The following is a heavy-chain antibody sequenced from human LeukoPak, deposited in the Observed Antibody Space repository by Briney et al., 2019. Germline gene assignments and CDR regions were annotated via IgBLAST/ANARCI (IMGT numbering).Heavy chain of an antibody. J-gene: IGHJ5*02. CDR1: GGSISSSSYY. V-gene: IGHV4-39*01. Sequence: SSETLSLTCTVSGGSISSSSYYWGWIRQPPGKGLEWIGSIYYSGSTYYNPSLKSRVTISVDTSKNQFSLKLSSVTAADTAVYYCARRITIFGVVIKGWFDPWGQGTLVTVSS. D-gene: IGHD3-3*01. CDR2: IYYSGST. CDR3: ARRITIFGVVIKGWFDP.